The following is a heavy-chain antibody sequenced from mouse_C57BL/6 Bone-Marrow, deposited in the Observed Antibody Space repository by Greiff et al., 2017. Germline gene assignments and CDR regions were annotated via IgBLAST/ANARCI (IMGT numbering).Heavy chain of an antibody. J-gene: IGHJ4*01. V-gene: IGHV1-59*01. Sequence: QVQLQQSGAELVRPGTSVKLSCKASGYTFTSYWMHWVKQRPGQGLEWIGVIDPSDSYTNYNQKFKGKATLTVDTSSSTAYMQLSSLTSEDSAVYYCARWDDYDAMDYWGQGTSVTVSS. CDR1: GYTFTSYW. CDR3: ARWDDYDAMDY. CDR2: IDPSDSYT. D-gene: IGHD2-4*01.